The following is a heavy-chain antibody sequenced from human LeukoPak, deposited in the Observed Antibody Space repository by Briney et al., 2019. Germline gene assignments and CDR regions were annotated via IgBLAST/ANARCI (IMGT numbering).Heavy chain of an antibody. D-gene: IGHD3-10*01. CDR3: ARGAETGSSWFDY. J-gene: IGHJ4*02. CDR2: ISSSGSTK. V-gene: IGHV3-48*01. Sequence: GGSLRLSCAASGFTFSTYSMSWVRQAPGKGLEWLSYISSSGSTKYYADSVKGRFTISRDNTKNSLYLQMNSLRAEDTAVYYCARGAETGSSWFDYWGQGTLVTVSS. CDR1: GFTFSTYS.